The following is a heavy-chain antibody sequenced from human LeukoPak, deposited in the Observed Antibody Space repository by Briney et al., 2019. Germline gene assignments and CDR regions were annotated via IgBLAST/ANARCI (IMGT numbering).Heavy chain of an antibody. CDR2: ISSSSSYI. CDR1: GFTFSSYS. D-gene: IGHD2-2*01. J-gene: IGHJ4*02. Sequence: GGSLRLSCTASGFTFSSYSMNWVRQAPGKGLEWVSSISSSSSYIYYADSVKGRFTISRDNAKNSLYLQMNSLRAEDTAVYYCARGPGYCSSTSCLFFDYWGQGTLVTVSS. CDR3: ARGPGYCSSTSCLFFDY. V-gene: IGHV3-21*01.